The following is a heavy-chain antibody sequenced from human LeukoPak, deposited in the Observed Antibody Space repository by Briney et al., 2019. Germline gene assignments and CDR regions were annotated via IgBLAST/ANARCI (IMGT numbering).Heavy chain of an antibody. Sequence: SETLSLTCTVSGGSISSYYWSWIRQPPGKGLEWIGYIYYSGSTNYNPSLKSRVTISVDTSKNQFSLRLSSVTAADTAVYYCARRSLVRTVGYYYGMDVWGQGTTVTVSS. CDR2: IYYSGST. V-gene: IGHV4-59*08. J-gene: IGHJ6*02. D-gene: IGHD1-26*01. CDR1: GGSISSYY. CDR3: ARRSLVRTVGYYYGMDV.